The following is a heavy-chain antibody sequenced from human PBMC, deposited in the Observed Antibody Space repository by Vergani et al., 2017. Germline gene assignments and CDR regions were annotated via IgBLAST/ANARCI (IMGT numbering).Heavy chain of an antibody. CDR1: GESIRSGSHY. J-gene: IGHJ4*02. CDR2: IHTGGST. CDR3: ARSRPYCTSGSCPAI. Sequence: QVKLQESGPGLLKPSQTLCLTCTVSGESIRSGSHYWSWIRQLAGKGPEWIGHIHTGGSTDLNPSFKSRVSISVDTSKSQFSLKLNSVTVADTAVYYCARSRPYCTSGSCPAIWGQGTLVTVSS. V-gene: IGHV4-61*02. D-gene: IGHD2-15*01.